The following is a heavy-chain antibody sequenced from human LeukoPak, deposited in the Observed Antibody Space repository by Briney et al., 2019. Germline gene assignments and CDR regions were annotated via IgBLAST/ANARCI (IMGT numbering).Heavy chain of an antibody. CDR2: IFYSGNA. CDR3: ASSSPYGVIDY. J-gene: IGHJ4*02. Sequence: SETLSLTCTVSGGSMSSYYWSWIRQPPGKGLEWIGYIFYSGNANYNPSLKSRVTISVDTSKNQFSLKLSSVTAADTAVYYCASSSPYGVIDYWGQGTLVTVSS. V-gene: IGHV4-59*12. CDR1: GGSMSSYY. D-gene: IGHD3-10*01.